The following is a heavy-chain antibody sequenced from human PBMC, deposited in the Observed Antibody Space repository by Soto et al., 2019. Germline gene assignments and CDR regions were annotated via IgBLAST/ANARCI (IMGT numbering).Heavy chain of an antibody. D-gene: IGHD1-26*01. Sequence: PGGSLSLSCAASGFMFTNYAMHWVRQAPGKGLEWVSVIWYDGSNKYYVDSVKGRFTFSRDNSQHTLYLQMNSLRAEDTAVYFCARGYDRVGRISGVLDFWGQGTLVTVSS. CDR3: ARGYDRVGRISGVLDF. J-gene: IGHJ4*02. V-gene: IGHV3-33*01. CDR2: IWYDGSNK. CDR1: GFMFTNYA.